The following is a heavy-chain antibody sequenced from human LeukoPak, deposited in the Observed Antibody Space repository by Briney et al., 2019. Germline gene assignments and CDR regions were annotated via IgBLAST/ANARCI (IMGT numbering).Heavy chain of an antibody. CDR2: ISYDGSNK. Sequence: GGSLRLSCAASGFTFSSYAMHWVRQAPGKGLEWVAVISYDGSNKYYADSVKGRFTISRDNSKNTLYLQMNSLRAEDTAVYYCARDSCSGGSCYSHYYYYGMDAWGKGTTVTVSS. CDR1: GFTFSSYA. V-gene: IGHV3-30*04. J-gene: IGHJ6*04. CDR3: ARDSCSGGSCYSHYYYYGMDA. D-gene: IGHD2-15*01.